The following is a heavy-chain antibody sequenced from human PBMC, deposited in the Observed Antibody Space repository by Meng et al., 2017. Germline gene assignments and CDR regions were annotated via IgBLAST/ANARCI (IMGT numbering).Heavy chain of an antibody. CDR2: INPNSGGT. Sequence: EKRVHAGAGRKKPGAAWKVSSKAFGYTFTGYYMHWVRQAPGQGLEWMGRINPNSGGTNYAQKFQGRVTMTRDTSISTAYMELSRLRSDDTAVYYCARGDYYDSSGYYSLWYFQHWGQGTLVTVSS. CDR3: ARGDYYDSSGYYSLWYFQH. V-gene: IGHV1-2*06. CDR1: GYTFTGYY. D-gene: IGHD3-22*01. J-gene: IGHJ1*01.